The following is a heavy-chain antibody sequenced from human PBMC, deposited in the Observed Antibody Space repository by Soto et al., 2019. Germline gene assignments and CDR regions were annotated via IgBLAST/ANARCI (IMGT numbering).Heavy chain of an antibody. CDR3: AHRPPYSSSWDWFDP. J-gene: IGHJ5*02. Sequence: QITLKESGPTLVKPTQTLTLTCTFSGFSLSTSGVGVGWIRQPPGKALEWLALIYWDDDKRYSPSLKSRLTSTQDTSKNQVVLTMTNMDPVDTATYYCAHRPPYSSSWDWFDPWGQGTLVTVSS. CDR1: GFSLSTSGVG. V-gene: IGHV2-5*02. D-gene: IGHD6-13*01. CDR2: IYWDDDK.